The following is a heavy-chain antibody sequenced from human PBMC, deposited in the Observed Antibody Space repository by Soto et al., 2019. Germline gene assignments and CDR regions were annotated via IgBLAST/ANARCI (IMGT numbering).Heavy chain of an antibody. V-gene: IGHV4-59*08. Sequence: PSETLSLTCTVSGGSISSYYWSWIRQPPGKGLEWIGYIYYSGSTNYNPSLKSRVTISADTSRNQFFLGLTSGTAADTGVYFCARTLGPQVTGYVDSDYRWTIDQWGQGTLVTVSS. CDR1: GGSISSYY. CDR2: IYYSGST. J-gene: IGHJ4*02. D-gene: IGHD4-4*01. CDR3: ARTLGPQVTGYVDSDYRWTIDQ.